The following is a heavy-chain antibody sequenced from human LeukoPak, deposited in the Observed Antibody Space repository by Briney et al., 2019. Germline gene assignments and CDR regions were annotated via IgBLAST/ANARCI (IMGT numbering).Heavy chain of an antibody. CDR3: ARNLWFGESSDAFDM. D-gene: IGHD3-10*01. CDR1: GYTFRSYG. Sequence: SVKVSCKASGYTFRSYGISWVRQAPGQGLEWMGGIIPIFGTANYAQKFQGRVTITADESTSTAYMELSRLRSDDTAVYYCARNLWFGESSDAFDMWGQGTMVTVSS. V-gene: IGHV1-69*13. CDR2: IIPIFGTA. J-gene: IGHJ3*02.